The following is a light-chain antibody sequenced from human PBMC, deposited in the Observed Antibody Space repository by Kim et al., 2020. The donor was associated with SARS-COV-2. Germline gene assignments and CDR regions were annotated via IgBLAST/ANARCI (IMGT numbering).Light chain of an antibody. CDR1: SGDVGSSNT. CDR3: SSTSNSSDYV. CDR2: EVS. Sequence: GQSITISCSGTSGDVGSSNTVSWYQQHPGKAPRLIIYEVSNRPSGVSNRFSGSKSGNSASLTISGLQSADEAEYFCSSTSNSSDYVFGTGTKVTVL. V-gene: IGLV2-14*01. J-gene: IGLJ1*01.